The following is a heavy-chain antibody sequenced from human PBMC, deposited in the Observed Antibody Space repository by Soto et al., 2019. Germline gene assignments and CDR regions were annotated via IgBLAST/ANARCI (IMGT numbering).Heavy chain of an antibody. D-gene: IGHD4-4*01. Sequence: TSETLSLTCAVYGGSFSGYYWSWIRQPPGKGLEWIGEINHSGSTNYNPSLKSRVTISVDTSKNQFSLKLSSVTAADTAVYYCARDSRSNYYYYGMDVWGQGTTVT. CDR3: ARDSRSNYYYYGMDV. V-gene: IGHV4-34*01. J-gene: IGHJ6*02. CDR1: GGSFSGYY. CDR2: INHSGST.